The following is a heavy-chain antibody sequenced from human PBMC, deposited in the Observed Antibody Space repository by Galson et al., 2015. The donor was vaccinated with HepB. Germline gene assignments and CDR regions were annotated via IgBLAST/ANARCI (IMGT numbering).Heavy chain of an antibody. D-gene: IGHD3-16*02. V-gene: IGHV3-15*01. Sequence: SLRLSCAASGFNFNYAWMTWVRQAPGKGPEWVGRIKSKTDGGTTDYATPVRGRFIISRDDSKSTVYLQMNSLKTEDTAVYHCTTGSVRVYWGQGTLVTVSS. CDR3: TTGSVRVY. CDR1: GFNFNYAW. CDR2: IKSKTDGGTT. J-gene: IGHJ4*02.